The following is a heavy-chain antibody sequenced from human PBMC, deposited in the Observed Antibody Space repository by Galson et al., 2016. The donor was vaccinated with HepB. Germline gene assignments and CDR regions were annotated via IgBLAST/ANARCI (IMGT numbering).Heavy chain of an antibody. CDR2: TYYRSKWYN. J-gene: IGHJ4*02. V-gene: IGHV6-1*01. D-gene: IGHD6-19*01. CDR1: GDSVSSNSAA. Sequence: CAISGDSVSSNSAAWNWFRQSTSRGLEWLGRTYYRSKWYNDYRLSLKTRININADTSRNEVSLQLKSVTPEDTAVYYCARARSRGWSDAFDYWGQGTLVTISS. CDR3: ARARSRGWSDAFDY.